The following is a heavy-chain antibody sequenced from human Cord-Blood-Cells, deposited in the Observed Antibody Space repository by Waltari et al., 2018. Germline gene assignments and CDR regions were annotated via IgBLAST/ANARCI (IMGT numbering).Heavy chain of an antibody. J-gene: IGHJ3*02. Sequence: QVQLQESGPGLVTPSETLSLTCTVSGYSISRGYYWGGIRQPPGKGLEWIGSIYHSGSTYYNPSLKSRVTISVDTSKNQFSLKLSSVTAADTAVYYCARPLKLDAFDIWGQGTMVTVSS. CDR1: GYSISRGYY. CDR3: ARPLKLDAFDI. CDR2: IYHSGST. V-gene: IGHV4-38-2*02.